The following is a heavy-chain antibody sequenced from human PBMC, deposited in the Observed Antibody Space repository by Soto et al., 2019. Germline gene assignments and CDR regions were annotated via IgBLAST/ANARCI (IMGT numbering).Heavy chain of an antibody. CDR3: AREYGMDV. J-gene: IGHJ6*02. V-gene: IGHV3-48*02. CDR2: IHGSTGTT. Sequence: GGSLRLSCAASGFTFSSYAMNWVRQAPGKGLEWVSYIHGSTGTTYYAGSVKGRFTISRDNARNSLYLQMNSRRDEDTAVYYCAREYGMDVWGQGTTVTVSS. CDR1: GFTFSSYA.